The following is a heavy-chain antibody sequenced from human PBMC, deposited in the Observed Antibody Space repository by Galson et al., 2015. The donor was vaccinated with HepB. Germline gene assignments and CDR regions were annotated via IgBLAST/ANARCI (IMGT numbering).Heavy chain of an antibody. CDR1: GFTFTKAW. V-gene: IGHV3-15*01. Sequence: SLRLSCAASGFTFTKAWMSWVRQAPGKGLEWVGRIKSKSDGGTTLYAAPVKGRFTISRDDSKNTLYLQMNSLQREDTALYFCVTDTTGSREYWGQGTLVTASS. J-gene: IGHJ4*02. CDR3: VTDTTGSREY. D-gene: IGHD1-26*01. CDR2: IKSKSDGGTT.